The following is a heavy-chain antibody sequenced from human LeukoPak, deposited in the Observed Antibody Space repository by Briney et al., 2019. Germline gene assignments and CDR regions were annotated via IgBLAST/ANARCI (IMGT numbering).Heavy chain of an antibody. D-gene: IGHD3-3*01. CDR3: AIPERGSGRPNPYGMDV. J-gene: IGHJ6*02. CDR1: GYTFTSYG. Sequence: ASVKVSCKASGYTFTSYGISWARQAPGQGLEWMGIINPSGGSTSYAQKFQGRVTMTRDTSTSTVYMELSSLRSEDTAVYYCAIPERGSGRPNPYGMDVWGQGTTVTVSS. V-gene: IGHV1-46*01. CDR2: INPSGGST.